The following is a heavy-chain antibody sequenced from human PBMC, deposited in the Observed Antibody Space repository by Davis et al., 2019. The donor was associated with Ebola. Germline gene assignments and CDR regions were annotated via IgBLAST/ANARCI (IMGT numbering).Heavy chain of an antibody. CDR2: IYYSGST. CDR3: ARSMGTVTDYYYYGMDV. V-gene: IGHV4-59*01. D-gene: IGHD4-17*01. J-gene: IGHJ6*02. CDR1: GFTFSDYY. Sequence: PGGSLRLSCAASGFTFSDYYMSWIRQPPGKGLEWIGYIYYSGSTNYNPSLKSRVTISVDTSKNQFSLKLSSVTAADTAVYYCARSMGTVTDYYYYGMDVWGQGTTVTVSS.